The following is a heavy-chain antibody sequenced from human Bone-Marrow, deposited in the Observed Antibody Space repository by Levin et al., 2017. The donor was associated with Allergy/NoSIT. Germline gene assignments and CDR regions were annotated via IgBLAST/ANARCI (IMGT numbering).Heavy chain of an antibody. V-gene: IGHV4-31*03. J-gene: IGHJ5*02. CDR1: GASISSGGYY. CDR3: AREVAAAGTLIDL. CDR2: IYYSGII. Sequence: MSSETLSLTCTVSGASISSGGYYWSWIRQHPGKGLEWIGYIYYSGIIYYNPSLRPRVTISMDTSKNQFSLKLSSVTAADTGVYYCAREVAAAGTLIDLWGQGTLVAVSS. D-gene: IGHD6-13*01.